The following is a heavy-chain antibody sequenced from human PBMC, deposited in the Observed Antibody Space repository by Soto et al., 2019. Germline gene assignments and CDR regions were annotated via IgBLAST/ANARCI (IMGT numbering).Heavy chain of an antibody. Sequence: ASVKVSCKASGYSFTGNSMHWVRQAPGQGLEWMGWINPNNGDTNYAQKLQGRVTMTRDTSTSTAYMELRSLRSDDTAVYYCARDHVGIAVAGNNWFDPWGQGTLVTVSS. CDR3: ARDHVGIAVAGNNWFDP. J-gene: IGHJ5*02. V-gene: IGHV1-2*02. D-gene: IGHD6-19*01. CDR1: GYSFTGNS. CDR2: INPNNGDT.